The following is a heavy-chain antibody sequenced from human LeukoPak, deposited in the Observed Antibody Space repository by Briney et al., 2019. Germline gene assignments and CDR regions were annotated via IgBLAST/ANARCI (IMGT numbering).Heavy chain of an antibody. Sequence: SQTLSLTCAISGDSVSSNSVTWNWIRQSPSRGHEWLVRTYYRSTWYNDYAVSVRGRITVNPDTSKNQFSLHLNSVTPEDTAVYYCARRLTQYDCFDPWGQGILVTVSS. D-gene: IGHD2-2*01. CDR3: ARRLTQYDCFDP. J-gene: IGHJ5*02. CDR2: TYYRSTWYN. CDR1: GDSVSSNSVT. V-gene: IGHV6-1*01.